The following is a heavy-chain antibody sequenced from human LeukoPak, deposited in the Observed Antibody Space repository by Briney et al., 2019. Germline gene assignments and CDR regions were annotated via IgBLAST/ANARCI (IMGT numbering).Heavy chain of an antibody. CDR3: ARVDWLLSPVPSKAFDI. CDR1: GYTFTSYG. V-gene: IGHV1-2*02. D-gene: IGHD3-9*01. CDR2: INPNSGGT. J-gene: IGHJ3*02. Sequence: ASVKVSCKASGYTFTSYGISWVRQAPGQGLEWMGWINPNSGGTNYAQKFQGRVTMTRDTSISTAYMELSRLRSDDTAVYYCARVDWLLSPVPSKAFDIWGQGTMVTVSS.